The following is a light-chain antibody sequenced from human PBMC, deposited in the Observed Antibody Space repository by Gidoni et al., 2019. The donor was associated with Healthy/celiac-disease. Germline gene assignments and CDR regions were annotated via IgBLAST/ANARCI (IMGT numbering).Light chain of an antibody. J-gene: IGKJ3*01. CDR2: WAS. V-gene: IGKV4-1*01. Sequence: DIVITHSPDSLALSLGERAIISCKSSQSVLYSSNNKNYLAWYQQKPGQPPKLLIYWASTRESGVPVRFSGSGSGTDFTLTISSLQAEDVAVYYCQQYYDTPFTFGPGTKVDIK. CDR3: QQYYDTPFT. CDR1: QSVLYSSNNKNY.